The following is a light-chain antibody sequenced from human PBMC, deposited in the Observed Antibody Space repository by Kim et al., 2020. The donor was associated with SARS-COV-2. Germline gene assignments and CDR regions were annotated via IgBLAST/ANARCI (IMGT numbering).Light chain of an antibody. CDR3: QQRTNCA. J-gene: IGKJ1*01. CDR2: KAS. V-gene: IGKV3-11*01. Sequence: LSLAQGETATRPCRASQSVSTYLAWYQQNPAQPPRLHAYKASNRATGIPASFSGVGSGTNFTLTISGLEPEDFEVYYWQQRTNCAFGQGTKVDIK. CDR1: QSVSTY.